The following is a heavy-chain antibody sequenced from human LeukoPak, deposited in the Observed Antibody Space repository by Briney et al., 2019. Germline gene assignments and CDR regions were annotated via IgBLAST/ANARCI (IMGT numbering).Heavy chain of an antibody. V-gene: IGHV4-31*03. D-gene: IGHD3-3*01. Sequence: SETLSLTCTVSGGSISSGGYYWSWIRQHPGKGLEWIGYIYYSGSTYYNPSLKSRVTISVDTSKNQFSLKLSSVTAADTAVYYRARSRGTIPFDYWGQGTLVTVSS. CDR2: IYYSGST. CDR3: ARSRGTIPFDY. CDR1: GGSISSGGYY. J-gene: IGHJ4*02.